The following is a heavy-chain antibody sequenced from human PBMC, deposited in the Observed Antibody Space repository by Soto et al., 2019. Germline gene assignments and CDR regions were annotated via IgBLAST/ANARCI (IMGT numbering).Heavy chain of an antibody. D-gene: IGHD3-16*01. V-gene: IGHV3-48*01. Sequence: TGGSLRLSCAASGFTFSSYSMNWVRQAPGKGLEWVSYISSSSSTIYYADSVKGRFTISRDNAKNSLYLQMNSLRAEDTAVYYCARAGDNYYYYYMDVWGKGTTVTVSS. J-gene: IGHJ6*03. CDR1: GFTFSSYS. CDR3: ARAGDNYYYYYMDV. CDR2: ISSSSSTI.